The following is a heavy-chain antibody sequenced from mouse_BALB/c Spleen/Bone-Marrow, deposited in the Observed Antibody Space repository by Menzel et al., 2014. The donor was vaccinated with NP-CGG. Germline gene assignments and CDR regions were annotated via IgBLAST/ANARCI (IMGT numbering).Heavy chain of an antibody. CDR1: GFTFSSCT. Sequence: EVQLVESGGGLVQPGGSLKLSCAASGFTFSSCTMSWVRQTPEKRLVWVAYISNGGGSIYYPDTVKGRFTISRDNDKNTLYLQMSSLKSEDTAMYYCASHYYDSSPFAYWSQGTLVTVSA. CDR3: ASHYYDSSPFAY. V-gene: IGHV5-12-2*01. D-gene: IGHD1-1*01. CDR2: ISNGGGSI. J-gene: IGHJ3*01.